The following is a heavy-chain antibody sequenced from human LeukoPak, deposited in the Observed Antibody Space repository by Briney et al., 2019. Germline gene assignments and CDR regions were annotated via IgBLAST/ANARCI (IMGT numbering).Heavy chain of an antibody. V-gene: IGHV3-9*01. Sequence: PGGSLRLSCAASGFTFDDYAMHWVRQAPGKGLEWVSGISWNSGSIGYADSVKGRFTISRGNAKNSLYLQMNSLRAEDTALYYCAKGSGGSYSGWFDPWGQGTLITVSS. CDR1: GFTFDDYA. CDR3: AKGSGGSYSGWFDP. CDR2: ISWNSGSI. J-gene: IGHJ5*02. D-gene: IGHD1-26*01.